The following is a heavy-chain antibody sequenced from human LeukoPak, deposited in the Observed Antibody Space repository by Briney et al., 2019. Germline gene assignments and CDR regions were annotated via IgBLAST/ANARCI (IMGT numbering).Heavy chain of an antibody. V-gene: IGHV3-7*01. CDR1: GFTFSSYW. Sequence: GGSLRLSCAASGFTFSSYWMSWVRQAPGKGLEWVANIKQDGSEKYYVDSVKGRFTISRDNAKNSLYLQMNSLRAEDTAVYYCARVPFSRWLRDYYYGMDVWGQGTTVTVSS. J-gene: IGHJ6*02. CDR2: IKQDGSEK. D-gene: IGHD5-24*01. CDR3: ARVPFSRWLRDYYYGMDV.